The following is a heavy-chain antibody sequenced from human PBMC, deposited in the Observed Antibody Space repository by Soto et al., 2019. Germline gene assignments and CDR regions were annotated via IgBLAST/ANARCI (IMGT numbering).Heavy chain of an antibody. J-gene: IGHJ4*02. Sequence: SETLSLTCTVSGDSISSGVYYWTWIRQPPGKGLEWIGYIYYSGSTYYKSSLKSRVTISVDTSKNHFSLTLTSVTAADTGVYFWTRVGARYCSGATCPMAYWGQGALVTVSS. V-gene: IGHV4-31*03. CDR2: IYYSGST. D-gene: IGHD2-15*01. CDR1: GDSISSGVYY. CDR3: TRVGARYCSGATCPMAY.